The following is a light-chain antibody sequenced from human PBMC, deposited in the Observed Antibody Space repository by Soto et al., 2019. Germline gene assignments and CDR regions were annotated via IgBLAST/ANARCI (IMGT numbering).Light chain of an antibody. Sequence: DIQMTQSPSTLSASVGDSVTITCRASQSINNWLAWYQQKPGKAPKLLIYKASSLESGVPSRFSGSGSGTEFTLTVSRLQPDDFATYYCQQYDSYSWTFGQGTKVEIK. J-gene: IGKJ1*01. CDR3: QQYDSYSWT. CDR2: KAS. V-gene: IGKV1-5*03. CDR1: QSINNW.